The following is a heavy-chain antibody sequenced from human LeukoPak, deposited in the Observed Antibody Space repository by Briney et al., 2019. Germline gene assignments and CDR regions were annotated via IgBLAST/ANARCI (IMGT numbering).Heavy chain of an antibody. D-gene: IGHD2-15*01. Sequence: PGGSLRLSCAVSGLTFSSYWMHWVRQAPGKGLVWVSRINSDGSSTSYADSVKGRFTISRDNAKNTLYLQMNSLRAEDTAVYYCARWGLVAATNWFDPWGQGTLVTVSS. J-gene: IGHJ5*02. CDR3: ARWGLVAATNWFDP. V-gene: IGHV3-74*01. CDR1: GLTFSSYW. CDR2: INSDGSST.